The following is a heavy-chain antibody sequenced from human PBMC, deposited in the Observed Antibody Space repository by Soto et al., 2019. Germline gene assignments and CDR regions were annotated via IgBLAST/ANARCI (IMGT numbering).Heavy chain of an antibody. D-gene: IGHD1-26*01. V-gene: IGHV2-5*02. J-gene: IGHJ4*02. CDR3: AHRRDGTYARDY. Sequence: QITLKESGPTLVKPTQTLTLTCTFSGFSLSSNGVGVGWIRQPPGKALEWLALIYWDGDKRYSPSLKSRLTLTQDTSKNPVALTRTNMDPVDTATYYCAHRRDGTYARDYWGQGTLVTVAS. CDR2: IYWDGDK. CDR1: GFSLSSNGVG.